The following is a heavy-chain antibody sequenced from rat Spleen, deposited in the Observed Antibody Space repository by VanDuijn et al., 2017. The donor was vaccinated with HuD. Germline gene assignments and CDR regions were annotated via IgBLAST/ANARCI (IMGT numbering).Heavy chain of an antibody. V-gene: IGHV5-20*01. CDR1: GFTFSDYY. CDR2: ISYDGGRN. D-gene: IGHD4-3*01. CDR3: ATERLGVEG. J-gene: IGHJ2*01. Sequence: EVRLVESDGGLVQPGRSLKLSCAASGFTFSDYYMAWVRQAPTKGLEWVATISYDGGRNFYRDSVKGRFTISRDNAKSTLYLQMDSLRSEDTATYYCATERLGVEGWGQGVMVTVSS.